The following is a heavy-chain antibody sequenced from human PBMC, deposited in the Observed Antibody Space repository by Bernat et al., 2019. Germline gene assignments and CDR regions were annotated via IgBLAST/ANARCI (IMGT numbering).Heavy chain of an antibody. J-gene: IGHJ5*02. V-gene: IGHV1-24*01. CDR2: FDPEDGET. CDR3: ATGRYGVSFDP. CDR1: GGTFSSYA. D-gene: IGHD3-10*01. Sequence: QVQLVQSGAEVKKPGSSVKVSCKASGGTFSSYAISWVRQAPGQGLEWMGGFDPEDGETIYAQKFQGRVTMTEDTSTDTAYMELSSLRSEDTAMYYCATGRYGVSFDPWGQGTLVTVSS.